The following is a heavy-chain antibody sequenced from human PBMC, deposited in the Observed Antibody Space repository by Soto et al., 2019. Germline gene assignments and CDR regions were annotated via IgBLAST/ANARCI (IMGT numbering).Heavy chain of an antibody. CDR1: GGTFSSYA. D-gene: IGHD3-22*01. V-gene: IGHV1-69*13. CDR2: IIPIFGTA. J-gene: IGHJ4*02. Sequence: SVKVSCKASGGTFSSYAISWVRQAPGQGLEWMGGIIPIFGTANYAQKFQGRVTITADESTSTAYMELSSLRSEDTAVYYCARQDYYDSSGYSVGPFDYWGQGTLVTSPQ. CDR3: ARQDYYDSSGYSVGPFDY.